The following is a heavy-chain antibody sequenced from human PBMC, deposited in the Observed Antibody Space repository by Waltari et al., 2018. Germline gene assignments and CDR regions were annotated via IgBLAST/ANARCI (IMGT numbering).Heavy chain of an antibody. CDR3: AREGGTVTTLFDY. Sequence: QVQLVQSGAEVKKPGSSVKVSGKASEGTFSSHASSRDRQAPGQRLEWVRGIIPIFSTANYAQKFQGRVTITADDSTSTAYMELSSLRSEDTAVYYCAREGGTVTTLFDYWGQGTLVTVSS. V-gene: IGHV1-69*12. D-gene: IGHD4-4*01. CDR2: IIPIFSTA. J-gene: IGHJ4*02. CDR1: EGTFSSHA.